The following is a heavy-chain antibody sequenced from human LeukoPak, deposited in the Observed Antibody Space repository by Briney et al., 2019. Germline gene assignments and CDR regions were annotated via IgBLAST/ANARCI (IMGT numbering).Heavy chain of an antibody. Sequence: SETLPLTCTVSGGSISSGGYYWSWIRQHPGKGLEWIGYIYYSGSTYYNPSLKSRVTISVDTSKNQFSLKLSSVTAADTAVYYCASRPTNGWFDPWGQGTLVTVSS. CDR3: ASRPTNGWFDP. J-gene: IGHJ5*02. V-gene: IGHV4-31*03. CDR2: IYYSGST. CDR1: GGSISSGGYY. D-gene: IGHD2-8*01.